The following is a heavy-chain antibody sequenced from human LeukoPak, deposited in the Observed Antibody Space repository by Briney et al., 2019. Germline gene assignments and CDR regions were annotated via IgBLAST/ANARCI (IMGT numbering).Heavy chain of an antibody. J-gene: IGHJ4*02. Sequence: GGSLRLSCAASGFTFSSYGMHWVRKAPGKGLEGVAVISYDGSNKYYADSVKGRFTISRDNSKNTLYLQMNSLRAEDTAVYYCAKDNGSGSYYTSYFDYWGQGTLVTVSS. V-gene: IGHV3-30*18. CDR3: AKDNGSGSYYTSYFDY. D-gene: IGHD3-10*01. CDR2: ISYDGSNK. CDR1: GFTFSSYG.